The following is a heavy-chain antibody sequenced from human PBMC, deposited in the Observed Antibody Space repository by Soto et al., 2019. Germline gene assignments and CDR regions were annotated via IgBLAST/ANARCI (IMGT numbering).Heavy chain of an antibody. D-gene: IGHD3-9*01. V-gene: IGHV3-23*01. CDR3: AKGGATYGLLTHDY. J-gene: IGHJ4*02. CDR2: LTGSSGVT. Sequence: PGGSLKLSCVVSGFTFSNFAMSWVRQAPGKGLEWVSTLTGSSGVTYYADSVKGRFAISRDNSRNTLSLQMSSLTAEDTAVYYCAKGGATYGLLTHDYWGQGTRVTVSS. CDR1: GFTFSNFA.